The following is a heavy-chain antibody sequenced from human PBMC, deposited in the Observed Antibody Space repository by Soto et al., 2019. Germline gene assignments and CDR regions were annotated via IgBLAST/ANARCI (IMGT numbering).Heavy chain of an antibody. Sequence: QITFKASGPTLVKPTQTLTLTCTFSGFSLSSTGVGVGWIRQPPGKALEWLALIYWDDDKRYSPSLKSSVTITQHTPKNQLVLRMTNMDPVDTATYYCSLFSAAGPKVAFYIWGQGKMVTVSS. J-gene: IGHJ3*02. V-gene: IGHV2-5*02. CDR1: GFSLSSTGVG. CDR2: IYWDDDK. CDR3: SLFSAAGPKVAFYI. D-gene: IGHD6-25*01.